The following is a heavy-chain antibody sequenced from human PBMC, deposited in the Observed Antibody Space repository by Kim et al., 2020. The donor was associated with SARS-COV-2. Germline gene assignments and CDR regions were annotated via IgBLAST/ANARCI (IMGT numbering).Heavy chain of an antibody. Sequence: GGSLRLSCAASGFTFSSYSMNWVRQAPGKGLEWVSYFSSSSSTIYYADSAKGRFTISRDNAKNSLYLQMNSLRAEDTAVYYCAREGCSGGSCYYYYGMDVWGQGTTVTVSS. CDR1: GFTFSSYS. CDR3: AREGCSGGSCYYYYGMDV. V-gene: IGHV3-48*04. J-gene: IGHJ6*02. D-gene: IGHD2-15*01. CDR2: FSSSSSTI.